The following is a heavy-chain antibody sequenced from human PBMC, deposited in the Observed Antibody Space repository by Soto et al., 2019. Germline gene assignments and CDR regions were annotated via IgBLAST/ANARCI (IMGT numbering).Heavy chain of an antibody. Sequence: GGSLRLSCAASGFTFSSYWMSWVRQAPGKGLEWVANIKQDGSEKYYVDFVKGRFTISRDNAKNSLYLQMNSLRAEDTAVYYCARVYYDYIWGSYHVDYWGQGTLVTVSS. CDR2: IKQDGSEK. J-gene: IGHJ4*02. CDR1: GFTFSSYW. V-gene: IGHV3-7*01. CDR3: ARVYYDYIWGSYHVDY. D-gene: IGHD3-16*02.